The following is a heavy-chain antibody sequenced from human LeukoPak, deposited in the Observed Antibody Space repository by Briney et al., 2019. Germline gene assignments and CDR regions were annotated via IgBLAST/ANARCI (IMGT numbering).Heavy chain of an antibody. J-gene: IGHJ4*02. CDR2: INGDGGST. CDR1: GFTFSSFW. CDR3: ARDLLHSGSYARIAGFGY. V-gene: IGHV3-74*01. Sequence: GGSLRLSCAASGFTFSSFWMHWVRQAPGKGLVWVSRINGDGGSTTYADSVKGRFTISRDNAKNTLYLQMNSLRAEDTAVYYCARDLLHSGSYARIAGFGYWGQGTLVTVSS. D-gene: IGHD1-26*01.